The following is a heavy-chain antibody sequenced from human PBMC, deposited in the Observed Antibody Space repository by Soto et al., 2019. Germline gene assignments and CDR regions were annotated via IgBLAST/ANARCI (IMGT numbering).Heavy chain of an antibody. CDR3: ARRPDAFDI. J-gene: IGHJ3*02. V-gene: IGHV3-23*01. CDR2: ISGDGLST. CDR1: GSTFTDFT. Sequence: EVQLLESGGGLVQPGGSLRLSCAGSGSTFTDFTMTWVRQAPGKGLEWVSAISGDGLSTYYAGSVKGRFTISRDNSKTTLYLQMNSLRAEDTAVYYCARRPDAFDIWGRGTMVTFSS.